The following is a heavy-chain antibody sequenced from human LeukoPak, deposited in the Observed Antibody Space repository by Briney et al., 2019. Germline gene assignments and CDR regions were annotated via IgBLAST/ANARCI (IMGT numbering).Heavy chain of an antibody. Sequence: ASVKVSCKTSGYTFTGYYMHWVRQAPGQGLEWMGWINPNSGGTNYAQKFQGRVTMTRDTSISTAYMELSRLRSDDTAVYYCARDLNDILTGFLDYWGQGTLVTVSS. V-gene: IGHV1-2*02. CDR1: GYTFTGYY. D-gene: IGHD3-9*01. CDR2: INPNSGGT. CDR3: ARDLNDILTGFLDY. J-gene: IGHJ4*02.